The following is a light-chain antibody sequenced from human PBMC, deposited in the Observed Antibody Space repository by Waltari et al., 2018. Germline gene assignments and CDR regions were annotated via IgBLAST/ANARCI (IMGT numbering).Light chain of an antibody. V-gene: IGKV3-20*01. CDR2: GAS. CDR3: QYYGASRGPIT. CDR1: QRVSGSY. Sequence: EIVLTQSPGTLSLSPGETATLHCRASQRVSGSYLAWNQQKPGQAPRLLIYGASSRATGIPDRFSGSGSGTDFTLTISRLEPEDFGVYYCQYYGASRGPITFGQGTRLEIK. J-gene: IGKJ5*01.